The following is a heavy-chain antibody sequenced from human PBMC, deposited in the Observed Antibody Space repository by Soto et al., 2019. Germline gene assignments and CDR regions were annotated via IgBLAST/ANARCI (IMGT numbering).Heavy chain of an antibody. CDR3: AKELFGARPPDSGSYYVLVGYFDY. Sequence: EVQLLESGGGLVQPGGSLRLSCAASGFTFSSYAMSWVRQAPGKGLEWVSAISGSGGSTYYADSVKGRFTISRDNSKNTLYLQMNSLRAEDTAVYYCAKELFGARPPDSGSYYVLVGYFDYWGQGTLVTVSS. CDR2: ISGSGGST. J-gene: IGHJ4*02. D-gene: IGHD1-26*01. V-gene: IGHV3-23*01. CDR1: GFTFSSYA.